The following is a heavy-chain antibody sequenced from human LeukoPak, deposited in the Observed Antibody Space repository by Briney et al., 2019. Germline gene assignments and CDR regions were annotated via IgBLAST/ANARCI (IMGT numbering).Heavy chain of an antibody. D-gene: IGHD6-19*01. J-gene: IGHJ4*02. V-gene: IGHV3-23*01. CDR2: ISGSGGST. CDR1: GFTFSSYA. Sequence: GGSLRLSCAVSGFTFSSYAMSWVRQAPGKGLGWVSAISGSGGSTSYADSVKGRFAISRDNSKNTLYPPINSLRAADTTAYYLAKEDRIAVAGTEDGGDYWGQGTLVTVSS. CDR3: AKEDRIAVAGTEDGGDY.